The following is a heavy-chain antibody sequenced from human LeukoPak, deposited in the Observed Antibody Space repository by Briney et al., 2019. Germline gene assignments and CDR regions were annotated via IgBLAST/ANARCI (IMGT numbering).Heavy chain of an antibody. CDR3: ARRDYDTSGYILGAFDI. CDR1: GYSFPKYW. V-gene: IGHV5-51*01. D-gene: IGHD3-22*01. Sequence: GESLKTSRWASGYSFPKYWIGWVRQLPGQGLERMGIIYPADSDTKYSPSFHGHASISADKSISTAYLQWSSLKASDTAIYYCARRDYDTSGYILGAFDIWGQGTMVIVSS. J-gene: IGHJ3*02. CDR2: IYPADSDT.